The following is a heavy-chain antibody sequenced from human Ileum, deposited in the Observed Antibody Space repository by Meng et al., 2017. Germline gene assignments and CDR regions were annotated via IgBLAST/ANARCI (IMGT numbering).Heavy chain of an antibody. CDR2: SKNGAYSYTT. Sequence: VQLGESGGGLVQPGGSLRLSCEVSGFTFSDLFVDWVRQAPGKGLEWIGRSKNGAYSYTTEYAASMKGRFTISRDDSKNSLYLQVNSLKTEDTAVYYCATIRGSFGDWGQGTLVTVSS. CDR1: GFTFSDLF. J-gene: IGHJ4*02. V-gene: IGHV3-72*01. D-gene: IGHD3-10*01. CDR3: ATIRGSFGD.